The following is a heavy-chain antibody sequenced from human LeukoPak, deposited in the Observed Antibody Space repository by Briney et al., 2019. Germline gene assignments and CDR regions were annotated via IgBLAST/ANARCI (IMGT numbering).Heavy chain of an antibody. Sequence: ASVKVSCKASGYTFTSYAMHWVRQAPGQRLEWMGWINAGNGNTKYSQKFQGRVTITRDTSASTAYVELSSLRSEDTAVYYCARAYSGSYYFWFDPWGQGTLVTVSS. D-gene: IGHD1-26*01. CDR2: INAGNGNT. CDR3: ARAYSGSYYFWFDP. CDR1: GYTFTSYA. J-gene: IGHJ5*02. V-gene: IGHV1-3*01.